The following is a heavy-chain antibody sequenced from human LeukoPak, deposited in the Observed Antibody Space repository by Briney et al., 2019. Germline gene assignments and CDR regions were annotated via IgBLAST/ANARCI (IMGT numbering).Heavy chain of an antibody. CDR3: AKDGVNYYYYYMDV. CDR1: GFTFSSYG. J-gene: IGHJ6*03. V-gene: IGHV3-30*18. D-gene: IGHD3-3*01. CDR2: ISYDGSNK. Sequence: GGSLRLSCAASGFTFSSYGMHWVRQAPGKGLEWVALISYDGSNKYYADSLKGRFTISRDNSKNTLYLQMNSLRAEDTAVYYCAKDGVNYYYYYMDVWGKGTTVTVSS.